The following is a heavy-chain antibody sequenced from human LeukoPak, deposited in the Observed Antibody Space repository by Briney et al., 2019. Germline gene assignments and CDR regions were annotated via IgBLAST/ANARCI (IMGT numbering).Heavy chain of an antibody. J-gene: IGHJ3*02. V-gene: IGHV3-74*01. CDR1: GFTFSSYW. D-gene: IGHD3-9*01. CDR2: INSDGSST. Sequence: PGGSLRLSCAASGFTFSSYWMHWVRQVPGKGLVWVSRINSDGSSTSYADSVKGRFTISRDNAKNTLYVQMNSLRAEDTAVYYCAWGARYFELGAFDIWGQGTMVTVSS. CDR3: AWGARYFELGAFDI.